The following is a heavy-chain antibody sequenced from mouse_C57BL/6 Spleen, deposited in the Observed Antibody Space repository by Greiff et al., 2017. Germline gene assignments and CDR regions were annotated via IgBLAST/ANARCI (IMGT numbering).Heavy chain of an antibody. CDR1: GYTFTSYW. D-gene: IGHD2-3*01. CDR2: IDPSDSET. Sequence: QVQLQQPGAELVRPGSSVTLSCKASGYTFTSYWMHWVKQRPIQGLEWIGNIDPSDSETHYNQKFKDKATLTVDKSSSTAYMQLSSLTSEDSAVYYCASIYDGYNYFDYWGQGTTLTVSS. CDR3: ASIYDGYNYFDY. V-gene: IGHV1-52*01. J-gene: IGHJ2*01.